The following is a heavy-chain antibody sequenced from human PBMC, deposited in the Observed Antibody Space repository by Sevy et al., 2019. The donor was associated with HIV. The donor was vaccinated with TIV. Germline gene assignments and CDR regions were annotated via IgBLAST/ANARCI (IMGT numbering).Heavy chain of an antibody. CDR1: GFTFSSYE. CDR2: IISSGDTI. Sequence: GGSLRLSCTASGFTFSSYEMNWVRQAPGKGLEWVSSIISSGDTIYYADSVKGRFTVSRDNAKNSLFLQMNSLRAEDTAIYYCARGPYYYYDSSSFFEYWGQGTLVTVSS. V-gene: IGHV3-48*03. CDR3: ARGPYYYYDSSSFFEY. D-gene: IGHD3-22*01. J-gene: IGHJ4*02.